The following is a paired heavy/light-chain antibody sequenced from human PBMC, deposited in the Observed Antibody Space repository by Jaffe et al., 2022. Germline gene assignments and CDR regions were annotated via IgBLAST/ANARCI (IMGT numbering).Light chain of an antibody. CDR1: QSVFYISNNKNY. CDR3: QQYFSTPYT. J-gene: IGKJ2*01. CDR2: WAS. V-gene: IGKV4-1*01. Sequence: DILMTQSPDSLAVSLGERTTITCKSSQSVFYISNNKNYLAWYQQKPGQPPKLLIYWASTRESGVPDRFSGSGSETDFTLTISTLQAEDVAVYYCQQYFSTPYTFGQGTKLEIK.
Heavy chain of an antibody. CDR3: TRDRTDYFPLPYFDL. Sequence: EVQLVESGGGLVHPGRSLRLSCTASGFTFGDYAMSWVRQAPGKGLEWVGFIRSKAYGGTAQYAASVEGRFTISRDDSRSIAYLQMNGLKTADSAVYYCTRDRTDYFPLPYFDLWGQGTLVTVSS. CDR2: IRSKAYGGTA. J-gene: IGHJ4*02. CDR1: GFTFGDYA. V-gene: IGHV3-49*04. D-gene: IGHD4-17*01.